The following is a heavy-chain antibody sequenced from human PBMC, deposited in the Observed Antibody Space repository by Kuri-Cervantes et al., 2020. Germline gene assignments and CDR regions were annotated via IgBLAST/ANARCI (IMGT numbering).Heavy chain of an antibody. CDR2: ISYDGSNK. J-gene: IGHJ6*02. Sequence: GGSLRLSCAASGFTFSSYDMHWVRQATGKGLEWVAVISYDGSNKYYADSVKGRFTISRDNSKNTLYLQMNSLRAEDTAVYYCARDQRYSSSWYSYYYYYGMDVWGQGTMVTVSS. CDR3: ARDQRYSSSWYSYYYYYGMDV. V-gene: IGHV3-30-3*01. D-gene: IGHD6-13*01. CDR1: GFTFSSYD.